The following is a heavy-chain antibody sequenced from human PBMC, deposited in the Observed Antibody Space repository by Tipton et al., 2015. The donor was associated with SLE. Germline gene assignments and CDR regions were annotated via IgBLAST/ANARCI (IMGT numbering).Heavy chain of an antibody. V-gene: IGHV5-51*03. CDR2: IYPGDSDT. J-gene: IGHJ4*02. CDR3: ARLPGGGSRGYFDY. CDR1: GYSFTIHW. D-gene: IGHD4-23*01. Sequence: QLVQSGAEVKKPGESLTISCKGSGYSFTIHWIAWVRQMPGKGLEWMGIIYPGDSDTRYSPSVQGQVTIAADKSISTAYLQWSSLKASDTAMYYCARLPGGGSRGYFDYWRQRTLFTVSS.